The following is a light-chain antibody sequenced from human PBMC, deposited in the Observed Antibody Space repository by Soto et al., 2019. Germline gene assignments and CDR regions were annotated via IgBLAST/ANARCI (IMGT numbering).Light chain of an antibody. V-gene: IGKV1-33*01. J-gene: IGKJ4*01. CDR3: QQYDNLPLT. CDR2: EAS. Sequence: TQSPSSLSASVGDRVTITCQASHDIRNVLNWYQQKSGKAPKFLIHEASTLEAGVPSRFSGSVSETDFTFTISGLRPDGAATDYFQQYDNLPLTFVGGTKVVI. CDR1: HDIRNV.